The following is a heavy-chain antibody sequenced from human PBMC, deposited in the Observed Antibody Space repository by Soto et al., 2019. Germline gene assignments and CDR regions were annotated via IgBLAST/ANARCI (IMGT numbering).Heavy chain of an antibody. CDR3: ARKTTVTGYGMDV. Sequence: QVTLKESGPVLVKPTETLTLTCTVSGFSLSNARMGVSWIRQPPGKALEWLAHIFSNDEKSSSTSLKSRLTISKDTSNRQVVLTMTNMAPVDTATYYCARKTTVTGYGMDVWGQGTTVTVSS. D-gene: IGHD4-17*01. V-gene: IGHV2-26*01. CDR1: GFSLSNARMG. J-gene: IGHJ6*02. CDR2: IFSNDEK.